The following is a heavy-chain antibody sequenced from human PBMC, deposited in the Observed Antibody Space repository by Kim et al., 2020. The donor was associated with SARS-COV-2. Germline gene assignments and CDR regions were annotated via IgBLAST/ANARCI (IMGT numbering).Heavy chain of an antibody. J-gene: IGHJ4*02. CDR1: GGSISSGGYY. CDR2: IYYSGST. CDR3: ARSPMVRGVMVPDY. Sequence: SETLSLTCTVSGGSISSGGYYWSWIRQHPGKGLEWIGYIYYSGSTYYNPSLKSRVTISVDTSKNQFSLKLSSVTAADTAVYYCARSPMVRGVMVPDYWGQGTLVTVSS. V-gene: IGHV4-31*03. D-gene: IGHD3-10*01.